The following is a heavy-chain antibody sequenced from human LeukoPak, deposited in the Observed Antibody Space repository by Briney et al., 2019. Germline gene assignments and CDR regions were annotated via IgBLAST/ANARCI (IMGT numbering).Heavy chain of an antibody. CDR3: ARDIVVVVADAPYYYYGMDV. J-gene: IGHJ6*02. D-gene: IGHD2-15*01. CDR1: GYTSTSYG. Sequence: GASVKVSCKASGYTSTSYGISWERQAPGQGLEWMGWISAYNGNTNYAQKLHGRVTMTTNTSTSTAYMELRSLRSDDTAVYYCARDIVVVVADAPYYYYGMDVWGQGTTVTVSS. CDR2: ISAYNGNT. V-gene: IGHV1-18*01.